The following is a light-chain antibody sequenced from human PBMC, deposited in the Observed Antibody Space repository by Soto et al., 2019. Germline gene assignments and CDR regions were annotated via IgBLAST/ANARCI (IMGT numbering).Light chain of an antibody. CDR2: TND. CDR3: AVGDESLNGHV. Sequence: QSVLTQPPSASGTPGQTVTISCSGSSSNIGTSSVHWYKHLPGTAPKPLIYTNDQRPSGVPDRFSGSKSGTSASLAIGGLQSEDEADYYWAVGDESLNGHVLGAGTRSPS. J-gene: IGLJ1*01. CDR1: SSNIGTSS. V-gene: IGLV1-44*01.